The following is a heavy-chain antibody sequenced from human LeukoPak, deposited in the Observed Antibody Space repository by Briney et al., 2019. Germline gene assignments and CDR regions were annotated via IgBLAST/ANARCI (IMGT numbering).Heavy chain of an antibody. J-gene: IGHJ4*02. CDR3: ARQGGSTSSYFDY. V-gene: IGHV5-10-1*01. CDR1: GYSFTSYW. Sequence: GESLKISCKGSGYSFTSYWISWVRQMPGKGLEWMGRIDPSDSYTNYSPSFQGHVTISADKSISTAYLQWSSLKASDSAMYYCARQGGSTSSYFDYWGQGTLVTVSS. CDR2: IDPSDSYT. D-gene: IGHD6-6*01.